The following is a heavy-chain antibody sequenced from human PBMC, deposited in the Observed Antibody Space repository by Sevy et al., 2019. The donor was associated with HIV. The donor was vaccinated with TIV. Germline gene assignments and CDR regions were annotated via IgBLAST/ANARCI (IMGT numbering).Heavy chain of an antibody. CDR3: ARGPSNGNYYVCAFDI. Sequence: QSQTLSLTCAISGDSVSSNSAAWNWIRQSPSRGLEWLGRTYYRSKWYNDYAVSVKSRITINPDTSKNQFSLQLNSVTPDDTAVYYCARGPSNGNYYVCAFDIWGQGTMVTVSS. D-gene: IGHD1-26*01. CDR2: TYYRSKWYN. J-gene: IGHJ3*02. CDR1: GDSVSSNSAA. V-gene: IGHV6-1*01.